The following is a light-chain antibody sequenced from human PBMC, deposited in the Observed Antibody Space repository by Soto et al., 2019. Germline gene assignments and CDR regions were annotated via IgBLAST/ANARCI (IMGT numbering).Light chain of an antibody. V-gene: IGLV2-11*01. CDR3: CSYAGTSTYV. CDR2: DVS. Sequence: QSVLTQPRSVSGSPGQSVTISCTGTSSDVGAYTYVSWYQQHPGKAPKLMIYDVSQRPSGVPDRFSGSKSGNTASLTISGLQAEDEADYYCCSYAGTSTYVFGSGTRSPS. J-gene: IGLJ1*01. CDR1: SSDVGAYTY.